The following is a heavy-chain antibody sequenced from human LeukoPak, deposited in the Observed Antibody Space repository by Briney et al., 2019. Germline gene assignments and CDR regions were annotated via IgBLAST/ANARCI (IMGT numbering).Heavy chain of an antibody. CDR2: IYYSGST. V-gene: IGHV4-39*01. CDR3: ASGVGYCSSTSCYTNAFDI. Sequence: SETLSLTCTVSGGSISSSSYYWGWIRQPPGKGLEWIGSIYYSGSTYYNPSLKSRVTISVDTSKNQFSLKLSSVTAADTAVYYCASGVGYCSSTSCYTNAFDIWGQGTMVTVSS. J-gene: IGHJ3*02. D-gene: IGHD2-2*02. CDR1: GGSISSSSYY.